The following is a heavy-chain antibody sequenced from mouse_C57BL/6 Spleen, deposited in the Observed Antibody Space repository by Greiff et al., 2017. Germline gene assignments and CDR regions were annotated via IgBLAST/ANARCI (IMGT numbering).Heavy chain of an antibody. V-gene: IGHV5-4*01. D-gene: IGHD1-1*01. J-gene: IGHJ2*01. CDR2: ISDGGSYT. CDR1: GFTFSSYA. Sequence: EVKLMESGGGLVKPGGSLKLSCAASGFTFSSYAMSWVRQTPEKRLEWVATISDGGSYTYYPDNVKGRFTISRDNAKNNLYLQMSHLKSEDTAMYYCARDRTTVESYFDYWGQGTTLTVSS. CDR3: ARDRTTVESYFDY.